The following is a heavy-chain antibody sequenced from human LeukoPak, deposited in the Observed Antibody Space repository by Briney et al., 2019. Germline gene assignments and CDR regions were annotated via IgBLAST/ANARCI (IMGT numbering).Heavy chain of an antibody. V-gene: IGHV3-7*01. Sequence: GGSLRLSCAVSGFTFSRHWMSWVRQAPGEGLEWLANIKQDGSEQYYVDAVEGRFTISRDNAKTSLYLQMNSLRAEDTAVYYCARSYYGSGTSYGMDVWGQGTTVTVSS. D-gene: IGHD3-10*01. J-gene: IGHJ6*02. CDR1: GFTFSRHW. CDR2: IKQDGSEQ. CDR3: ARSYYGSGTSYGMDV.